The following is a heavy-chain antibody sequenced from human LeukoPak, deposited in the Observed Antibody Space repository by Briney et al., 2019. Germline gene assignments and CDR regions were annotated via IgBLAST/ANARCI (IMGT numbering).Heavy chain of an antibody. CDR1: GGSISSSSYY. CDR2: IYYSGST. Sequence: SETLSLTCTVSGGSISSSSYYWGWIRQPPGKGLEWIGSIYYSGSTYYNPSLKSRVTISVDTSKNQFSLKLSSVTAADTAVYYCARQSPRYCSGGSCYGDAFDIWGQGTMVTVSS. CDR3: ARQSPRYCSGGSCYGDAFDI. J-gene: IGHJ3*02. V-gene: IGHV4-39*01. D-gene: IGHD2-15*01.